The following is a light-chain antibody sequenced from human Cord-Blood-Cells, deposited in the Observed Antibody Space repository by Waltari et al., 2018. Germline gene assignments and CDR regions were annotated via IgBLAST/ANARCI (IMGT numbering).Light chain of an antibody. CDR2: WAY. CDR3: QQYYSTPGT. J-gene: IGKJ1*01. CDR1: PSGLYSSNNKKY. Sequence: LVMTQSPVPLAVSLSEQTTINCKSSPSGLYSSNNKKYLAWYQQKPGQPPKLLIYWAYTREYGVPDRYSGGGSRTDCTRTGSRLQAEDGAVYYGQQYYSTPGTFGQWTKAESK. V-gene: IGKV4-1*01.